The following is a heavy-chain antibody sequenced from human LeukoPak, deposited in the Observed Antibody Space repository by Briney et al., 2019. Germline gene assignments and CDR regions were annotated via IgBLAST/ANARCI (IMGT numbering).Heavy chain of an antibody. Sequence: GGSLRLSCAASGFNFSSYWMNWVRQAPGKGLEWVANIKQDGGEKYYVDSVKDRFTISRDNAKKSVILQMNSLRVEDTAVYYCARDGQWLVPDYWGQGTLVTVSS. CDR2: IKQDGGEK. V-gene: IGHV3-7*01. CDR3: ARDGQWLVPDY. CDR1: GFNFSSYW. D-gene: IGHD6-19*01. J-gene: IGHJ4*02.